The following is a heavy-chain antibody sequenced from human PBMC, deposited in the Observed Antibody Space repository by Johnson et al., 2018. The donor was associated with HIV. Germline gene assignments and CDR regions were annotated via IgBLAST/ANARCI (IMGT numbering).Heavy chain of an antibody. J-gene: IGHJ3*02. CDR3: AREGNYYDSSSHVFDI. V-gene: IGHV3-30-3*01. Sequence: QVQLVESGGGVVQPGRSLRLSCAASGFTFSYYSMHWVRQAPGKGLEWVAVISHDGSNKYYADSVRGRFTISRDKSRNPLYLQMNSLRAEDTAVHYCAREGNYYDSSSHVFDIWGQGTMVTVSS. CDR2: ISHDGSNK. D-gene: IGHD3-22*01. CDR1: GFTFSYYS.